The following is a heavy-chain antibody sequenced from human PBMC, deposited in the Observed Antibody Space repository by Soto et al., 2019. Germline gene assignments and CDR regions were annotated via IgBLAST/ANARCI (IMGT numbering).Heavy chain of an antibody. J-gene: IGHJ3*02. D-gene: IGHD1-26*01. Sequence: GGSLRLSCGASGFTFSSYSMHWVRQAPGKGLEWVAVISYDGSNKYYADSVKGRFTISRDNSKNTLYLQMNSLRAEDTAVYYCARERSGSYSAFDIWGQGTMVTVSS. CDR1: GFTFSSYS. CDR3: ARERSGSYSAFDI. V-gene: IGHV3-30-3*01. CDR2: ISYDGSNK.